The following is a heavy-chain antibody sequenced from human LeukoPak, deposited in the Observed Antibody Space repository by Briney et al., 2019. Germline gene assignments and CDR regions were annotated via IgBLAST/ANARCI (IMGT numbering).Heavy chain of an antibody. D-gene: IGHD3-9*01. Sequence: GGSLRLSCAASGFTFSSYEMNWVRQAPGKGLEWVSSISSSSSYIYYADSVKGRFTISRDNAKNSLYLQMNSLRAEDTAVYYCARGRYDILTGYWACDYWGQGTLVTVSS. J-gene: IGHJ4*02. CDR2: ISSSSSYI. V-gene: IGHV3-21*01. CDR3: ARGRYDILTGYWACDY. CDR1: GFTFSSYE.